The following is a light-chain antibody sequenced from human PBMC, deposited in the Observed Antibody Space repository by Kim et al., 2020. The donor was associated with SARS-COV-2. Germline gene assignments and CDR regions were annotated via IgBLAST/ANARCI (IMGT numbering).Light chain of an antibody. J-gene: IGLJ2*01. Sequence: QSALTQPPSVSGSPGQSVTISCSGTNTDIGAYNRDSWYRQSPGTVPKLIIYAVINRPSGVPARFSGSKSGNTASLTISGLQAEDEADYYCASYTSSTTVIFGGGTQLTVL. CDR1: NTDIGAYNR. CDR3: ASYTSSTTVI. V-gene: IGLV2-18*02. CDR2: AVI.